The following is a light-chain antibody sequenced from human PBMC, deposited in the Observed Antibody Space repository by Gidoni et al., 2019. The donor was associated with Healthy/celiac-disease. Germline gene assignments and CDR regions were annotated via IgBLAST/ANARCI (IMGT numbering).Light chain of an antibody. V-gene: IGKV3-20*01. CDR3: QQYGSSPRT. J-gene: IGKJ1*01. Sequence: EIVLTQSPGTLPLPPGDRATLSCRASQSVSSSYLAWYQQKPGQAPRLLIYGASSRATGIPDRFSGSGSGTDFTLTISRLEPEDFAVYYCQQYGSSPRTFGQGTKVEIK. CDR1: QSVSSSY. CDR2: GAS.